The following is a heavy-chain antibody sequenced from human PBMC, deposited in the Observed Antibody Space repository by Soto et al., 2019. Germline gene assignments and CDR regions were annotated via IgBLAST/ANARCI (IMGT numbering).Heavy chain of an antibody. V-gene: IGHV4-39*01. D-gene: IGHD6-19*01. Sequence: QLQLQESGPGLVKPSETLSLTCTVSGGSISSSSYYWGWIRQPPGKGLEWIGSIYYSGSTYYNPSLKSRVTISVDTSKNQFSLKLSSVTAADTAVYYCARRSPDSSGWYFYFDYWGQGTLVTVSS. CDR1: GGSISSSSYY. CDR2: IYYSGST. CDR3: ARRSPDSSGWYFYFDY. J-gene: IGHJ4*02.